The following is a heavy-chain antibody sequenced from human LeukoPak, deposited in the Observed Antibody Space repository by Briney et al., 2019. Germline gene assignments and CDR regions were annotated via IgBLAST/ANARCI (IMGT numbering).Heavy chain of an antibody. V-gene: IGHV4-34*01. Sequence: PSETLSLTCAVYGGSFSGYYWSWIRQPPGKGLEWIGEINHSGSTNYNPSLKSRVTISVDTSKNQFSLKLSSVTAADTAVYYCARGHYYGSGSYLHFDYWGQGTLVTVSS. D-gene: IGHD3-10*01. CDR3: ARGHYYGSGSYLHFDY. CDR1: GGSFSGYY. CDR2: INHSGST. J-gene: IGHJ4*02.